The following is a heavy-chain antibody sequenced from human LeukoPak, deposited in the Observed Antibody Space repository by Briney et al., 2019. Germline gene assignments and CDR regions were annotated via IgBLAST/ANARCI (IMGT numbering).Heavy chain of an antibody. V-gene: IGHV4-59*01. D-gene: IGHD3-22*01. CDR1: GGSISSYY. CDR2: IYYSGGT. CDR3: ARGNGYYDSSGYYPFDY. J-gene: IGHJ4*02. Sequence: SETLSLTCTVSGGSISSYYWSWIRQPPGKGLEWVGYIYYSGGTNYNPSLKSRVTISVDTSKNQFSLKLSSVTAADTAVYYCARGNGYYDSSGYYPFDYWGQGTLVTVSS.